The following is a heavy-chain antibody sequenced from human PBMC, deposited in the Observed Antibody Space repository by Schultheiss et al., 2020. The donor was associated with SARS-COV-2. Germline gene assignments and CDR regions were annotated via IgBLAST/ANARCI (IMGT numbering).Heavy chain of an antibody. CDR3: TTLGTIFGENPDY. V-gene: IGHV3-15*07. D-gene: IGHD3-3*01. CDR1: GFTFSNSW. CDR2: IKSKTDGGTT. J-gene: IGHJ4*02. Sequence: GGSLRLSCAASGFTFSNSWMNWVRQAPGKGLEWVGRIKSKTDGGTTDYAAPVKGRFTISRDDSKNTLYLQMNSLKTEDTAVYYCTTLGTIFGENPDYWGQGTLVTVSS.